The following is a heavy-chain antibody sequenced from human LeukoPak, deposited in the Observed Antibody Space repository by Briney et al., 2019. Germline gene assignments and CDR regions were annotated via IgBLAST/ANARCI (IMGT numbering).Heavy chain of an antibody. CDR2: IIPIFGTA. J-gene: IGHJ4*02. CDR1: GGTFSSYA. D-gene: IGHD4-11*01. Sequence: ASVKVSRKASGGTFSSYAISWVRQAPGQGLEWMGGIIPIFGTANYAQKFQGRVTITADESTSTAYMELSSLRSEDTAVYYCASQAVTGFDYWGQGTLVTVSS. CDR3: ASQAVTGFDY. V-gene: IGHV1-69*13.